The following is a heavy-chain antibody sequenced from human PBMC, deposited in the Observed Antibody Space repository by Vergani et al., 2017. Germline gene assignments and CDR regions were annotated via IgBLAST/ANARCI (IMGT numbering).Heavy chain of an antibody. J-gene: IGHJ6*03. V-gene: IGHV3-30*18. CDR2: ISNDGSKK. D-gene: IGHD3-10*01. CDR3: AKAGSVTSGSRQYSFYMDV. Sequence: QVQLAESGGGRVQPGRSLRLSCAASGFSFSSHAIHWVRQAPGKGLEWVAVISNDGSKKYYADSVKGRFTISRDNSKNTLDLQMNSLRTQDTAVYYCAKAGSVTSGSRQYSFYMDVWGKGTTVTVS. CDR1: GFSFSSHA.